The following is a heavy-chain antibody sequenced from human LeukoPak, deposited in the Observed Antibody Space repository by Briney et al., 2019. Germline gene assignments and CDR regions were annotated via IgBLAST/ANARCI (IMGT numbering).Heavy chain of an antibody. V-gene: IGHV4-30-2*01. Sequence: PSQTLSLTCAVSGGSISSGGYSWGWIRQPPGKGLEWIGYIYHSGSTYYNPSLKSRVTISVDRSKNQFSLKLSFVTAADTAVYYCASDYYDSSGRDAFDIWGQGTMVTVSS. J-gene: IGHJ3*02. D-gene: IGHD3-22*01. CDR3: ASDYYDSSGRDAFDI. CDR1: GGSISSGGYS. CDR2: IYHSGST.